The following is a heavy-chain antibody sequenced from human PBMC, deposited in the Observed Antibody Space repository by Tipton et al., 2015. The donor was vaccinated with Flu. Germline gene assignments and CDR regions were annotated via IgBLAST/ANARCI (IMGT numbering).Heavy chain of an antibody. CDR1: GGSVSGHY. CDR3: ARHGGYYFDY. Sequence: TLSLTCAVYGGSVSGHYWSWIRQPPGKGLEWIGEINHSGRTNYNPSLKSRVTISVDTSKNRFSLKLSSVNAADTAVYYCARHGGYYFDYWGQGTLVTVSS. CDR2: INHSGRT. J-gene: IGHJ4*02. V-gene: IGHV4-34*01. D-gene: IGHD4-23*01.